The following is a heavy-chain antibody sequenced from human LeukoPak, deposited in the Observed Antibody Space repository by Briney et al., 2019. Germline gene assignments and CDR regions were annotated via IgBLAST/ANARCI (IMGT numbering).Heavy chain of an antibody. Sequence: GGSLRLSCAASGFRLGDYAMNWVRQAPGKGLEWVSVVGGDDAAYYKDSVKGRSTISRDNSKSTVFLQMKSLSLEDTAIYYCAKDSTSRNGIYDPFDIWGQGTMVTVSS. D-gene: IGHD2-8*01. CDR3: AKDSTSRNGIYDPFDI. CDR2: VGGDDAA. CDR1: GFRLGDYA. J-gene: IGHJ3*02. V-gene: IGHV3-23*01.